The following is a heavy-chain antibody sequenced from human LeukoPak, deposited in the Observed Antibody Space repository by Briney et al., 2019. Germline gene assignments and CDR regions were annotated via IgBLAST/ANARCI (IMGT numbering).Heavy chain of an antibody. V-gene: IGHV3-21*01. CDR2: VSSSSSYI. CDR1: GFTFSDYN. CDR3: ARVAGFGDY. Sequence: GGSLRLSCAASGFTFSDYNINWVRQAPGKGLEWVSSVSSSSSYIYYADSVKGRFTISRDNAKNLVYLQMNSLRAEDTAVYYCARVAGFGDYWGQGTLVTVSP. D-gene: IGHD3-10*01. J-gene: IGHJ4*02.